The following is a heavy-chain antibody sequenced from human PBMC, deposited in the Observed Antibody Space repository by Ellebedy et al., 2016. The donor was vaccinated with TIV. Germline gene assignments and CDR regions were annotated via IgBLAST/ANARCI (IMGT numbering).Heavy chain of an antibody. J-gene: IGHJ5*02. CDR1: GFTFSSYG. CDR2: LWYDGSNK. CDR3: ARGDYGEFNWFDP. Sequence: GESLKISCAASGFTFSSYGMHWVRQAPGKGLEWVAVLWYDGSNKYYADSVKGRFTISRDNSKNTMYLQMNSLRAEDTAVYYCARGDYGEFNWFDPWGQGTLVTVSS. D-gene: IGHD4-17*01. V-gene: IGHV3-33*01.